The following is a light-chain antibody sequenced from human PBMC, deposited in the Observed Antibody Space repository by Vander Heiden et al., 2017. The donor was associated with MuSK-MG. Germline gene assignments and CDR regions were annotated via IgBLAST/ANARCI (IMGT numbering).Light chain of an antibody. CDR2: WAS. CDR1: QSLLSSSNNKNF. V-gene: IGKV4-1*01. CDR3: QQCHTAPLT. J-gene: IGKJ4*01. Sequence: DIVMTQSPDSLAVSLGERATINCKSSQSLLSSSNNKNFLVWYQQKPGQPPKLLISWASTREPGVPDRFSGSGSGTHFTLTISSLQAEDVALYYCQQCHTAPLTFGGGTRVQIK.